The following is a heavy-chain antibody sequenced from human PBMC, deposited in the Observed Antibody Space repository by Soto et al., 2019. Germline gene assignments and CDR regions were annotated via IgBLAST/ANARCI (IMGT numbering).Heavy chain of an antibody. CDR3: ARVSQYYGSGSMEADY. D-gene: IGHD3-10*01. J-gene: IGHJ4*02. CDR1: GYTFTGYY. Sequence: QVQLVQSGAEVKKPGASVKVSCKASGYTFTGYYMHWVRQAPGQGLEWMGWINPNSGGTNYAQKFQDRVTMTRDTSISTAYMELSRLRSDDTAVYYCARVSQYYGSGSMEADYWGQGTLVTVSS. CDR2: INPNSGGT. V-gene: IGHV1-2*02.